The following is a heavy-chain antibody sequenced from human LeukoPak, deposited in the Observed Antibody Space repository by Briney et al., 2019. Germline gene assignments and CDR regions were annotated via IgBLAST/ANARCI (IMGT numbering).Heavy chain of an antibody. CDR2: LWYDGSNK. CDR1: GFTFSSYG. D-gene: IGHD3-10*01. V-gene: IGHV3-33*06. J-gene: IGHJ6*03. CDR3: AKVGPMVRGYYYMDV. Sequence: GRSLRLSCAASGFTFSSYGMHWVRQAPGKGLEWVAVLWYDGSNKYYADSVKGRFTISRDNSKNTLYLQMNSLRAEDTAVYYCAKVGPMVRGYYYMDVWGKGTTVTVSS.